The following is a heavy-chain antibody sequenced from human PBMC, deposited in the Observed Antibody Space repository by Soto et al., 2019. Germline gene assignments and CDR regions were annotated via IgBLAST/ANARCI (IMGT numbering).Heavy chain of an antibody. CDR2: IYYSGRT. J-gene: IGHJ4*02. Sequence: SETLSLTCTVSAGSISNYYWSWIRQPPGKGLEWIGYIYYSGRTNYNPSLKSRVTISVDTSKNQFSLKLSSVTAADTAVYYCARHDLSSSRSRDYWGPGIVVTVSS. CDR1: AGSISNYY. CDR3: ARHDLSSSRSRDY. D-gene: IGHD6-19*01. V-gene: IGHV4-59*08.